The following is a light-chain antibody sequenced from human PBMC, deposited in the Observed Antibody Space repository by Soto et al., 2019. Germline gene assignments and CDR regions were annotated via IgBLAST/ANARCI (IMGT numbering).Light chain of an antibody. V-gene: IGKV1-33*01. CDR2: DVS. J-gene: IGKJ4*01. CDR1: HDISNY. CDR3: QQYDNIPGFS. Sequence: DIQMTQTPSSLSASVGDRVTITCQASHDISNYLNWFQQKPGKAPKLLIYDVSNLEAGVPSRFSGSGSGTFFTFTISSLQPEDIATYYCQQYDNIPGFSFGGGTKVDIK.